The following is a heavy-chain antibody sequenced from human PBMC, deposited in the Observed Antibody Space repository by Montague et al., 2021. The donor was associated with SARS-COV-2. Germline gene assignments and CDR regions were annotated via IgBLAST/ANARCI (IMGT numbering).Heavy chain of an antibody. J-gene: IGHJ3*02. V-gene: IGHV4-31*03. CDR3: ARDRYSGYVLDAFDI. Sequence: TLSLTCTVSGGSISSGGYYWSWIRQHPGKGLEWIGYIYYSGSTYYNPSLKSRVTISVDTSKNQFSLKLGSVTAADMAVYYCARDRYSGYVLDAFDIWGQGTMVTVSS. CDR2: IYYSGST. D-gene: IGHD5-12*01. CDR1: GGSISSGGYY.